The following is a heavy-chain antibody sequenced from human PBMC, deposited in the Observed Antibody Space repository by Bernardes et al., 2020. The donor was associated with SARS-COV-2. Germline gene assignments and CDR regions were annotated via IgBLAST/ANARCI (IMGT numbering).Heavy chain of an antibody. CDR3: ARGQRNIIGHYYYGMDV. CDR2: IHSGDFT. D-gene: IGHD3-10*01. CDR1: GFNVISDY. Sequence: GGSPRLSCAASGFNVISDYMSWVRQAPGKCLAWVSIIHSGDFTSYSDSVKGRFTISRDNSKNTFYLQMNGLRAEDTAVYYCARGQRNIIGHYYYGMDVWGQGTTVTVSS. J-gene: IGHJ6*02. V-gene: IGHV3-53*01.